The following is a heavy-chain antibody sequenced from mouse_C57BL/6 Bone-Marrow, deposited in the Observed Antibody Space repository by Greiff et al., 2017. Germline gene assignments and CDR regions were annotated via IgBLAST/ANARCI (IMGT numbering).Heavy chain of an antibody. J-gene: IGHJ1*03. Sequence: QVQLQQSGPELVKPGASVKISCKASGYAFSSSWMNWVKQRPGKGLEWIGRIYPGDGDTNYNGKLKGKATLTADKSSSTAYMQLSSLTSEDSAVYFCARPYYGSSYWYFDVWGTGTTVTVSS. CDR1: GYAFSSSW. CDR3: ARPYYGSSYWYFDV. V-gene: IGHV1-82*01. D-gene: IGHD1-1*01. CDR2: IYPGDGDT.